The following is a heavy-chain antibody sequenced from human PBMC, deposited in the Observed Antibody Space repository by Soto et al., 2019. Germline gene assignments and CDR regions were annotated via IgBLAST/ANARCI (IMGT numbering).Heavy chain of an antibody. V-gene: IGHV1-69*12. CDR1: GGTFSSYA. J-gene: IGHJ4*02. Sequence: QVQLVQSGAEVKKPGSSVKVSCKASGGTFSSYAISWVRQAPGQGLEWMGGIIPIFGTANYAQKFQGRVTITAAESPRTAYMELSSLRSEDTAVYYCARGPVTMIVVVHDNYFDYWGQGTLVTVSS. D-gene: IGHD3-22*01. CDR2: IIPIFGTA. CDR3: ARGPVTMIVVVHDNYFDY.